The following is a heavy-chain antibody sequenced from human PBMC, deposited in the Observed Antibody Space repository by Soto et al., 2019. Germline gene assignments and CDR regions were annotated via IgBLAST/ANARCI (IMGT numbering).Heavy chain of an antibody. CDR3: ARVRFGEWGYAMDV. V-gene: IGHV3-11*01. D-gene: IGHD3-10*01. Sequence: QVQLVESGGGLVKPGGSLRLSCAASGLTFSDCYMNWIRQAPGKGLELVSYISSSGSSINYADSVKGRFTISRDNAKNSLYPQMNSLRAEDTAMYYCARVRFGEWGYAMDVWGQGTTVTVSS. CDR2: ISSSGSSI. J-gene: IGHJ6*02. CDR1: GLTFSDCY.